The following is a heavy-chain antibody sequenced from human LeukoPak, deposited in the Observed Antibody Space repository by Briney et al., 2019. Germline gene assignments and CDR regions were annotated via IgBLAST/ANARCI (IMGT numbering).Heavy chain of an antibody. D-gene: IGHD1-26*01. CDR3: AKDRRSGSYRDLEGYFDY. CDR1: GFTFSSYW. Sequence: PGGSLRLSCAASGFTFSSYWMSWVRQAPGKGLEWVSLISWDGGSTYYADSVKGRFTISRDNSKNSLYLQMNSLRAEDTALYYCAKDRRSGSYRDLEGYFDYWGQGTLVTVSS. CDR2: ISWDGGST. V-gene: IGHV3-43D*03. J-gene: IGHJ4*02.